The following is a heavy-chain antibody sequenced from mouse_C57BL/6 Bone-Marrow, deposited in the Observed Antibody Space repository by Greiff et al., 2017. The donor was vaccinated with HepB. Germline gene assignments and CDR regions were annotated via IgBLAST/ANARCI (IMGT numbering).Heavy chain of an antibody. V-gene: IGHV5-9*01. Sequence: EVKLVESGGGLVKPGGSLKLSCAASGFTFSSYTMSWVRQTPEKRLEWVATISGGGGNTYYPDSVKGRFTISRDNAKNTLYLQMSSLRSEDTALYYCARHSGYYLGYWGQGTTLTVSS. J-gene: IGHJ2*01. CDR3: ARHSGYYLGY. CDR2: ISGGGGNT. CDR1: GFTFSSYT. D-gene: IGHD1-3*01.